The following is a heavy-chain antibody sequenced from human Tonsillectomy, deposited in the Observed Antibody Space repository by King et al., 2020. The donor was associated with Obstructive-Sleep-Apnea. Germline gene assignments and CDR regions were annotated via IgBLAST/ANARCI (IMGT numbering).Heavy chain of an antibody. D-gene: IGHD2-15*01. J-gene: IGHJ6*02. Sequence: QLVQSGAEVKKPGTSVKVSCKASGYTFTSYYIHWVRQAPGQGLEWMGIINPSGGGTSFAQKFQGRVTMTRDTSTNTVYMELSSLRSEDPAVYYCAGDHGGGGSGPGMDVWGQGTTVTVSS. V-gene: IGHV1-46*01. CDR3: AGDHGGGGSGPGMDV. CDR2: INPSGGGT. CDR1: GYTFTSYY.